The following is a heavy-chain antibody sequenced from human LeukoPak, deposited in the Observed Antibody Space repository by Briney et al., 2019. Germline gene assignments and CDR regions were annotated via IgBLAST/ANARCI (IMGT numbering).Heavy chain of an antibody. V-gene: IGHV3-33*01. D-gene: IGHD3-16*02. J-gene: IGHJ4*02. CDR2: IWRDTSHT. CDR3: AREIFGWGSYPDY. Sequence: GGSLRLSCAASGFSFSTYAMHWVRQAPGKGLEWVALIWRDTSHTFYTDSVKGRFTISRDNSKNTVYLQMNSLGGEDTAVYYCAREIFGWGSYPDYGGQGTLVTVSS. CDR1: GFSFSTYA.